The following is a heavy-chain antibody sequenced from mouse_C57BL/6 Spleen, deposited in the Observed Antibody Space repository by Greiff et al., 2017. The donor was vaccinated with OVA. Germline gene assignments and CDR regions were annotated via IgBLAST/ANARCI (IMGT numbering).Heavy chain of an antibody. J-gene: IGHJ4*01. V-gene: IGHV1-4*01. CDR3: ASGALGGAMDY. CDR1: GYTFTSYT. Sequence: VQLQESGAELARPGASVKMSCKASGYTFTSYTMPWVKQRPGQGLEWIGYINPSSGYTKYNQKFKDKATLTADKSSSTAYMQLSSLTSEDSAVYYCASGALGGAMDYWGQGTSVTVSS. CDR2: INPSSGYT.